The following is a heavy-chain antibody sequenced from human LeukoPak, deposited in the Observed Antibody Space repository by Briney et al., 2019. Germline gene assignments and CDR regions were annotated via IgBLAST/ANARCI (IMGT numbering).Heavy chain of an antibody. J-gene: IGHJ4*02. D-gene: IGHD1-26*01. V-gene: IGHV4-39*01. CDR1: GGSITSNTYY. Sequence: SETLSLTCTVSGGSITSNTYYRGWIRQPPGKGLEWIGGIYYRGSTYYNPSLKSRLTISVDTSQNQFSLKLNSVTAADTALYYCASLSGRWELSRRHFDYWGQGTLVTVSS. CDR3: ASLSGRWELSRRHFDY. CDR2: IYYRGST.